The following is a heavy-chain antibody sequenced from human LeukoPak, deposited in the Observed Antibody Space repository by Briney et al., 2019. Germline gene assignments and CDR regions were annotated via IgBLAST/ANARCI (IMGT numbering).Heavy chain of an antibody. CDR1: GYTFTSYG. Sequence: ASVKVSCKASGYTFTSYGISWVRQAPGQGLEWMGWISAYNGNTNYAQKLQGRVTMTTDTSTSTAYMELSSLRSEDTAVYYCARIEARYDSSGYYPLAYWGQGTLVTVSS. J-gene: IGHJ4*02. V-gene: IGHV1-18*01. CDR2: ISAYNGNT. CDR3: ARIEARYDSSGYYPLAY. D-gene: IGHD3-22*01.